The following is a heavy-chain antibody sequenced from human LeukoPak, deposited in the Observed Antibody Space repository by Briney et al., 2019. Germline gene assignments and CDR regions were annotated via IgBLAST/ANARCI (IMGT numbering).Heavy chain of an antibody. D-gene: IGHD6-19*01. Sequence: GGSLRLSCAASGFTFSSYAMSWVRQAPGKGLEWVSAISGSGGSTYYADSVKGRFTISRDNSKNTLYLQMNSLRAEDTAVYYCAKDQGQEWLARDYSDYWGQGTLVTVSS. CDR2: ISGSGGST. CDR3: AKDQGQEWLARDYSDY. J-gene: IGHJ4*02. CDR1: GFTFSSYA. V-gene: IGHV3-23*01.